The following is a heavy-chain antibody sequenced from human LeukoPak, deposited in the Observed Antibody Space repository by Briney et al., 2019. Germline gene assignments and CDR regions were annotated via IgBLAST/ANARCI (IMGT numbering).Heavy chain of an antibody. CDR2: IKQDGSEK. Sequence: GGSLRLSCVASGFMSSGHYIDWVRQAPGKGLEWVANIKQDGSEKYYVDSVKGRFTISRDNAKNSLYLQMNSLRAEDTAVYYCARGIRPYYYDSSGYYFSPYFDYWGQGTLVTVSS. CDR1: GFMSSGHY. J-gene: IGHJ4*02. V-gene: IGHV3-7*01. D-gene: IGHD3-22*01. CDR3: ARGIRPYYYDSSGYYFSPYFDY.